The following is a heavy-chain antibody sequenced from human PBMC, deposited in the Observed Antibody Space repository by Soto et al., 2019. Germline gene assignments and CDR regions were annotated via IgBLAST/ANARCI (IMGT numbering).Heavy chain of an antibody. J-gene: IGHJ4*02. Sequence: EVQLVESGGGLVQPGGSLRLSCAGSGFTFSNYWMHWVRQAPGKGLEWVARIDHDGPTDYADSVRGRFTISRDNAENTLYLQMNRLRPEDTAGYYCVRDSHGDYWGQGPLVTVSP. V-gene: IGHV3-74*01. CDR1: GFTFSNYW. CDR2: IDHDGPT. CDR3: VRDSHGDY.